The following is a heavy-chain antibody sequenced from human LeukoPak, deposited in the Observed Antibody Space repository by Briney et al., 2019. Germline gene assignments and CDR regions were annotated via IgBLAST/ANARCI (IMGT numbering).Heavy chain of an antibody. V-gene: IGHV3-23*01. CDR3: AIMHRFYDGTGYWVQ. D-gene: IGHD3-22*01. Sequence: PGGSLRLSCAASGFTFSSYAMSWVRQAPGKGLEWVSGISTSGGSTSYADSVKGRFTISRDNPRNTLYMQMNSLRDEDTAVYYCAIMHRFYDGTGYWVQWGQGTQVTVSS. CDR2: ISTSGGST. CDR1: GFTFSSYA. J-gene: IGHJ4*02.